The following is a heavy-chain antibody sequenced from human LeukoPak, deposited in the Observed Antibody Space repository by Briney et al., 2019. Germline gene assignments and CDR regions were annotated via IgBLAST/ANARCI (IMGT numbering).Heavy chain of an antibody. CDR3: ARTYCSGGSCHFDY. CDR1: GGSISSYY. D-gene: IGHD2-15*01. Sequence: SETLSLTCTVSGGSISSYYWSWIRQPPGKGLGWFGYINYSGSPDSNPSLKSRVTISVDTSKNQFSLKLSSVTAADTAVYYCARTYCSGGSCHFDYWGQGTLVTVSS. J-gene: IGHJ4*02. CDR2: INYSGSP. V-gene: IGHV4-59*08.